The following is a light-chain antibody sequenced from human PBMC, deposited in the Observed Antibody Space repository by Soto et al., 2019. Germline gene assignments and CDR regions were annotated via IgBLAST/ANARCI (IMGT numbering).Light chain of an antibody. CDR1: QSVSSN. Sequence: EIVMTQSPATLSVSPGERATLSCRASQSVSSNLAWYQQKTGQSPRLLIYDSSNRDTGIPARFSGSGSGTESTLNVSRLQSEDFAVYYCQQYNIWTFTFGPGTKVDIK. J-gene: IGKJ3*01. V-gene: IGKV3-15*01. CDR3: QQYNIWTFT. CDR2: DSS.